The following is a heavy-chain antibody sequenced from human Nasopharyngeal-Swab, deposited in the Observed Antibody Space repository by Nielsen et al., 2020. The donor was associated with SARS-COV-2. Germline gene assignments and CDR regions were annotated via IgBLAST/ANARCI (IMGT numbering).Heavy chain of an antibody. CDR3: ARGWYCSGGSCSPSPFDY. D-gene: IGHD2-15*01. J-gene: IGHJ4*02. V-gene: IGHV1-2*04. Sequence: ASVQVSCKASGYTFTGYYMHWVRQAPGQGLEWMGWINPNSGGTNYAQKFQGWVTMTRDTSISTAYMELSRLRSDDTAVYYCARGWYCSGGSCSPSPFDYWGQGTLVTVSS. CDR1: GYTFTGYY. CDR2: INPNSGGT.